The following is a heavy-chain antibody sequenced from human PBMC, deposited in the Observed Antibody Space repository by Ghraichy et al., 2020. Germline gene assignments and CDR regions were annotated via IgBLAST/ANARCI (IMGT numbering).Heavy chain of an antibody. J-gene: IGHJ4*02. D-gene: IGHD5-18*01. V-gene: IGHV4-59*08. Sequence: SETLSLTCTVSGGSIVSYYWSWIRQPPGKGLELIGYISSSGSTNYSPSLKSRVSMSADTSKNQFSLKVSSVTAADTAVYYCARRRSDTVMDSFDYWGQGTLVTVSS. CDR2: ISSSGST. CDR1: GGSIVSYY. CDR3: ARRRSDTVMDSFDY.